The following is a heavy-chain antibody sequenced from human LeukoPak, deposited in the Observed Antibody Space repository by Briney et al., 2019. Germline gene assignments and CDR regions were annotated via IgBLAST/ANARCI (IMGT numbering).Heavy chain of an antibody. CDR2: ISAYNGNT. CDR1: GYTFTSYG. V-gene: IGHV1-18*01. D-gene: IGHD3-22*01. Sequence: ASVKVSCKASGYTFTSYGISWVRQAPGQGLEWMGWISAYNGNTNYAQELQGRVTMTTDTSTSTAYMELRSLRSDDTAVYYCARDETYYYDSSGYYRPNYFDYWGQGTLVTVSS. CDR3: ARDETYYYDSSGYYRPNYFDY. J-gene: IGHJ4*02.